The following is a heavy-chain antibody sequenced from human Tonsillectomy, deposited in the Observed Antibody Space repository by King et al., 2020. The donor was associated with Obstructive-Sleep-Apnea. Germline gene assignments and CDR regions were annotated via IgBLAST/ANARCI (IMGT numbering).Heavy chain of an antibody. J-gene: IGHJ4*02. D-gene: IGHD6-13*01. Sequence: QLQESGPGLVKPSETLSLTCTVSGGSISNYYCSWIRQPPGKGLEWIGYIYYSGSTNYNPSLKSRFTISVDTSKNHFSLKLSSVTAADTAVYYCARDLSSSWYYFDYWGQGTLVTVSS. CDR3: ARDLSSSWYYFDY. CDR2: IYYSGST. CDR1: GGSISNYY. V-gene: IGHV4-59*01.